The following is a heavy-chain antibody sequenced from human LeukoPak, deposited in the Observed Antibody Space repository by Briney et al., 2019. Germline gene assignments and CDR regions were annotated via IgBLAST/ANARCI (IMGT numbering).Heavy chain of an antibody. CDR2: IDPSSTYI. D-gene: IGHD4-17*01. CDR1: GFTFSSYT. Sequence: PGGSLRLSCAAPGFTFSSYTMNWVRQAPGKGLEWVSSIDPSSTYIYYADSVKGRFTISRDNAQNSLYLQMNSLRAEDTAVYYCTRGSYGDYEYWGQGTLVTVSS. J-gene: IGHJ4*02. CDR3: TRGSYGDYEY. V-gene: IGHV3-21*01.